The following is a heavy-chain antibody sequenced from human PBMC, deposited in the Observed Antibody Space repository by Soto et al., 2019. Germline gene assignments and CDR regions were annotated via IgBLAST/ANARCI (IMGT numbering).Heavy chain of an antibody. J-gene: IGHJ4*02. Sequence: LGGSLRLSCAASGFTFSNAWMSWVRQAPGKGLEWVGRIKSKTDGGTTDYAAPVKGRFTISRDDSKNTLYLQMNSLKTEDTAVYYCTTVYSSSLIYFDYWGQGTLVTVSS. CDR3: TTVYSSSLIYFDY. D-gene: IGHD6-6*01. CDR2: IKSKTDGGTT. CDR1: GFTFSNAW. V-gene: IGHV3-15*01.